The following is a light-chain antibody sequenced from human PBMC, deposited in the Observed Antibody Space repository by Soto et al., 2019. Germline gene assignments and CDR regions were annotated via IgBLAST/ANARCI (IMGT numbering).Light chain of an antibody. CDR1: SSNIGSFYD. CDR3: QSYDNSLSHVV. J-gene: IGLJ2*01. V-gene: IGLV1-40*01. Sequence: QSVLTQPPSVSGAPGQRVTIPCTGSSSNIGSFYDLHWYQQLPGTVPKLLIYGDNNRPSGVPVRFSGSKSGTSAALAITGLRPEDEAEYYCQSYDNSLSHVVFGGGTKLTVL. CDR2: GDN.